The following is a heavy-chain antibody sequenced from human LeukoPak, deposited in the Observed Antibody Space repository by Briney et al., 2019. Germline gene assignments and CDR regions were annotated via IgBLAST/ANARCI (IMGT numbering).Heavy chain of an antibody. V-gene: IGHV3-30*18. CDR3: AKQAYDSPRTDFDY. D-gene: IGHD3-22*01. CDR1: GFTFSSYG. J-gene: IGHJ4*02. CDR2: ISYDGSNK. Sequence: AGGPLRLSCAASGFTFSSYGMHWVRQAPGKGLEWVAVISYDGSNKYYADSVKGRFTISRDNSKNTLHLQMNSLRAEDTAIYYCAKQAYDSPRTDFDYWGQGTLVTVSS.